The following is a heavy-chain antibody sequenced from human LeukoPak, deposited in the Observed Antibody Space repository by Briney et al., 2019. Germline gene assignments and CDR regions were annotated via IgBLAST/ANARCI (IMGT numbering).Heavy chain of an antibody. CDR1: GFTFGDYA. D-gene: IGHD3-9*01. Sequence: GGSLRLSCTASGFTFGDYAMTWVRQAPGKGLEWVGFIRSKAYGGTTEYAASVKGKFTISRDDSKSIAYLQMNSLKTEDTAVYYCTRRADWLDYWGQGTLVTVSS. CDR2: IRSKAYGGTT. J-gene: IGHJ4*02. CDR3: TRRADWLDY. V-gene: IGHV3-49*04.